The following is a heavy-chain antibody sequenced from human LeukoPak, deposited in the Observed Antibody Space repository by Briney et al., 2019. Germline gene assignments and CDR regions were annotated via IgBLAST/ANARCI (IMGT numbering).Heavy chain of an antibody. J-gene: IGHJ4*02. D-gene: IGHD1-14*01. Sequence: GSLRLSCAGSGFTFGGYGMHWFRQTPGKGLEWVAVIAYDGSRAFYADSVKGRFTISRHNSKNTMSVQMDDLRAEGTAVYYCTRYNNDHFDYWGQGTLVTVSS. CDR1: GFTFGGYG. V-gene: IGHV3-33*01. CDR2: IAYDGSRA. CDR3: TRYNNDHFDY.